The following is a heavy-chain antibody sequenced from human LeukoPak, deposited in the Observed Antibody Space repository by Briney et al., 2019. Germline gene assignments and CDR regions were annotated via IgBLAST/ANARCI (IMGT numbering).Heavy chain of an antibody. J-gene: IGHJ4*02. V-gene: IGHV4-59*08. D-gene: IGHD6-19*01. CDR3: ARLKPIEVAVDY. Sequence: SETLSLTCTVSGASISSYYWRWIRQPPGKGLEWIGYIYYSGSTNYNPSLKSRVTISVDTSKNQFSLKLSSVTAADTAVYYCARLKPIEVAVDYWGQGTLVTVSS. CDR2: IYYSGST. CDR1: GASISSYY.